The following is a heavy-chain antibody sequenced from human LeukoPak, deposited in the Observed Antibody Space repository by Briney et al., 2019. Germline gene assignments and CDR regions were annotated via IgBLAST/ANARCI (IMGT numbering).Heavy chain of an antibody. CDR2: ISYSWST. CDR3: ARNRQYDADVFDI. D-gene: IGHD2-8*01. J-gene: IGHJ3*02. Sequence: SETLSLTFTGSGGSISSYYWSWIRQPPGKGQEWIGYISYSWSTKYNPSLKSRVTISIDTSKKQFSLKLSSVTAADTAVYYCARNRQYDADVFDIWGQGTMVTV. V-gene: IGHV4-59*08. CDR1: GGSISSYY.